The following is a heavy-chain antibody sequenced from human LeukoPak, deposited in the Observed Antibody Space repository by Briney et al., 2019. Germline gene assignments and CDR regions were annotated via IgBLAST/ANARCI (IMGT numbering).Heavy chain of an antibody. J-gene: IGHJ4*02. V-gene: IGHV3-7*03. D-gene: IGHD3-10*01. CDR1: GFTFSNYW. CDR3: AKHLEILWFAQELDY. CDR2: INEDGSGK. Sequence: GGSLRLSCAASGFTFSNYWMTWVRQAPGKGLEWVANINEDGSGKYYVHSVKGRFTISRDNSKNTLYLQMNSLRAEDTAVYYCAKHLEILWFAQELDYWGQGTLVTVSS.